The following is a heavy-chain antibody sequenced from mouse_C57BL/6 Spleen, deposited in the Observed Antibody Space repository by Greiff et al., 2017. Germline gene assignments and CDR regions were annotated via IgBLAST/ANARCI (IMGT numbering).Heavy chain of an antibody. Sequence: QVQLQQPGAELVKPGASVKMSCKASGYTFTTYWLTWVKQRPGQGLEWIGDFYPGSGSTNYNEKFKGKATLTVDTSSSTAYMQLSSLTSEDSAVDYCARDSNFVGCFAYWGQGTLVTVSA. V-gene: IGHV1-55*01. CDR1: GYTFTTYW. D-gene: IGHD2-5*01. CDR3: ARDSNFVGCFAY. CDR2: FYPGSGST. J-gene: IGHJ3*01.